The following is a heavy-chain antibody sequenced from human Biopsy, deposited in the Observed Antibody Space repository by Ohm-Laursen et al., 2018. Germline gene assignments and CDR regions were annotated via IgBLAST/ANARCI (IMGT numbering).Heavy chain of an antibody. Sequence: TLSLTCTVSGGSVSSGGFYWSWIRQPPGKGLEWIGYIYYSGTTYYNPSLKSLVTISGHTSNNRFTLRRISVTAADTAVYYCARGIAVVRSLDVWGQGTTVAVSS. CDR2: IYYSGTT. CDR3: ARGIAVVRSLDV. D-gene: IGHD5-18*01. CDR1: GGSVSSGGFY. J-gene: IGHJ6*02. V-gene: IGHV4-31*01.